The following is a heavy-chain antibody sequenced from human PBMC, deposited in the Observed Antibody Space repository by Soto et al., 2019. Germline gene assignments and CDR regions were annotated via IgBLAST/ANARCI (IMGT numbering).Heavy chain of an antibody. CDR2: IYYSGST. CDR1: GGSIRSGGYY. J-gene: IGHJ6*02. Sequence: TLSLTCTVSGGSIRSGGYYWSWIRQHPGNGLEWIGYIYYSGSTYYNPSLKSRVTISVDTSKNQFSLKLSSVTAADTAVYYCARSYYDFWSGYYSDYYYGMDVWGQGTTVTVSS. D-gene: IGHD3-3*01. V-gene: IGHV4-31*03. CDR3: ARSYYDFWSGYYSDYYYGMDV.